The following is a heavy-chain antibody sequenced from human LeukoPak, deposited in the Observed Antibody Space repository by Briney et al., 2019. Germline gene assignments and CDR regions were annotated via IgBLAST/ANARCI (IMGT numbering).Heavy chain of an antibody. CDR3: AKDEWELLSYFDY. J-gene: IGHJ4*02. D-gene: IGHD1-26*01. CDR2: IKSKTDGGTT. Sequence: GGSLRLSCAASGFTFSNAWMSWVRQAPGKGLEWVGRIKSKTDGGTTDYAAPVKGRFTISRDDSKNTLYLQMNSLKTEDTAVYYCAKDEWELLSYFDYWGQGTLVTVSS. CDR1: GFTFSNAW. V-gene: IGHV3-15*01.